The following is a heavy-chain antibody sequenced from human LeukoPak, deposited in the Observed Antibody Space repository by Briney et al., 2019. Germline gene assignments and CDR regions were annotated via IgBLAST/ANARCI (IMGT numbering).Heavy chain of an antibody. CDR1: GGSIRSYY. V-gene: IGHV4-59*01. Sequence: SETLSLTCTVSGGSIRSYYCSWIRQPPGQGLKWIGSIYYSGSTSYSPSLKSRVTISVDTSKNQFSLKLNSVTAADTAVYYCARESANWRAFDIWGQGTMVSVSS. J-gene: IGHJ3*02. D-gene: IGHD7-27*01. CDR2: IYYSGST. CDR3: ARESANWRAFDI.